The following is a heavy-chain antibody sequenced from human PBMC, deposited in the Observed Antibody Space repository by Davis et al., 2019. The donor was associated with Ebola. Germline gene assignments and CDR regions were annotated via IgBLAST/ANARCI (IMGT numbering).Heavy chain of an antibody. V-gene: IGHV3-73*01. CDR1: GFTFSGSA. CDR3: TLSTPTMDV. J-gene: IGHJ6*02. Sequence: GESLKISCAASGFTFSGSAMHWVRQASGKGLEWVGRIRSKANSYATAYAASVKGRFTISRDDSKSTAYLQMNSLKTEDTAVYYCTLSTPTMDVWGQGTTVTVSS. CDR2: IRSKANSYAT. D-gene: IGHD2-15*01.